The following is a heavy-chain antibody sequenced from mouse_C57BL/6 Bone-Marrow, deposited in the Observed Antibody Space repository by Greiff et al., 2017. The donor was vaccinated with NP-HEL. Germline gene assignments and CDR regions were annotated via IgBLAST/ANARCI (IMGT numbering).Heavy chain of an antibody. Sequence: VKLQESGAELVKPGASVKISCKASGYEFSNYWMNWVKQRPGKGLEWIGQIYPGDGDTNYNGKFKDKATLTADKSSSTAYMQLSRLTSEDSAVYFCARGAYWGQETLVTVSA. CDR3: ARGAY. CDR2: IYPGDGDT. V-gene: IGHV1-80*01. J-gene: IGHJ3*01. CDR1: GYEFSNYW.